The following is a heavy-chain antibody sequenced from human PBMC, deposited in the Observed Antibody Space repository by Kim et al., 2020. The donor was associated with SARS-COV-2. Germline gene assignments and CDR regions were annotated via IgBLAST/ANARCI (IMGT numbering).Heavy chain of an antibody. V-gene: IGHV3-30*18. CDR3: AKTGSGYDYYYYGMDV. D-gene: IGHD5-12*01. CDR2: ISYDGSNK. CDR1: GFTFSSYG. J-gene: IGHJ6*01. Sequence: GGSLRLSCAASGFTFSSYGMHWVRQAPGKGLEWVAVISYDGSNKYYADSVKGRFTISRDNSKNTLYLQMNSLRAEDTAVYYCAKTGSGYDYYYYGMDVWG.